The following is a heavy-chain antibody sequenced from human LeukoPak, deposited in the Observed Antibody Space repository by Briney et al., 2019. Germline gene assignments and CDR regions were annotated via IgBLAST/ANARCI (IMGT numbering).Heavy chain of an antibody. J-gene: IGHJ4*02. CDR3: ARGHYGDYVGHYYFDY. CDR1: GGSISSYY. D-gene: IGHD4-17*01. CDR2: IYYSGST. Sequence: SETLSLTCTVSGGSISSYYWSWIRQPPGKGLEWIGYIYYSGSTNYNPSLKSRVTMSVDTSKKEFSLKLSSVTAADTAVYYCARGHYGDYVGHYYFDYWGQGTLVTVSS. V-gene: IGHV4-59*01.